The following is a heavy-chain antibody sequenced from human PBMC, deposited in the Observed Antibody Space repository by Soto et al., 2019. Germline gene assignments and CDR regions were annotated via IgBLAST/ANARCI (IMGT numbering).Heavy chain of an antibody. V-gene: IGHV4-59*01. CDR1: GGSIRSYY. D-gene: IGHD6-13*01. CDR2: IYYSGST. Sequence: QVQLQESGPGLVKPSETLSLTCTVSGGSIRSYYWSWIRQPPGKGLEWIGYIYYSGSTNYNPSLKSRVTISVDTSKNQFSLKLSSVTAADTAVYYCARGPQYSSSWEFDYWGQGTLVTVSS. J-gene: IGHJ4*02. CDR3: ARGPQYSSSWEFDY.